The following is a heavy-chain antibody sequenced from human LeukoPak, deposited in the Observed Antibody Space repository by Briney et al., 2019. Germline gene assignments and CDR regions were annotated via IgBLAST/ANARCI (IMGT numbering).Heavy chain of an antibody. V-gene: IGHV3-33*01. CDR1: GFIFSSYG. D-gene: IGHD5-12*01. CDR3: ARDLDSGDDTGLDY. Sequence: GRSLRLSCAASGFIFSSYGLHWVRQAPGKGLEWAAGIWYDGNNKYYGDSVKGRFTISRDNSKNSVYLQMNSLRAEDTAVYYCARDLDSGDDTGLDYWGQGTLVTVSS. J-gene: IGHJ4*02. CDR2: IWYDGNNK.